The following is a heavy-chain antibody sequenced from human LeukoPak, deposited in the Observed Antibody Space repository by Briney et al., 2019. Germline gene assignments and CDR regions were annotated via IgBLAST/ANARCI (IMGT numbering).Heavy chain of an antibody. Sequence: LRLSCAASGFTFSSYAMSWVRQAPGKGLEWIGYIYYSGSTYYNPSLRSRFTISVDTSKNQFSLKLSSVTAADTAVYYCARAAGDYYYYMDVWGKGTTVTVSS. V-gene: IGHV4-30-4*08. J-gene: IGHJ6*03. CDR3: ARAAGDYYYYMDV. CDR2: IYYSGST. CDR1: GFTFSSYA.